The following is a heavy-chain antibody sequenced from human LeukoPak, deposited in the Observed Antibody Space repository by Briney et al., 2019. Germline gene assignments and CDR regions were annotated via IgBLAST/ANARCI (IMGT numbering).Heavy chain of an antibody. Sequence: VSVKVSCTASGHTFTNYYMHWVRQAPGQGLEWMGMISPSGDRTTYAQRFQGRVTMTRDTSTSTLYMDLSSLRSDDSAVFYCARGDCYNWFAYWGQGTLVTVSS. J-gene: IGHJ5*01. V-gene: IGHV1-46*01. CDR1: GHTFTNYY. CDR2: ISPSGDRT. D-gene: IGHD2-15*01. CDR3: ARGDCYNWFAY.